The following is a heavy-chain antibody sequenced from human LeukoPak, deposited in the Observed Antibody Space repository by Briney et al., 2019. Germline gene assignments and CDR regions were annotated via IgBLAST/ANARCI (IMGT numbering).Heavy chain of an antibody. V-gene: IGHV5-51*01. CDR3: ARLRFLEWLFADF. D-gene: IGHD3-3*01. J-gene: IGHJ4*02. Sequence: GESLQISCQGSGYSFASEWIGWVRQMPGKGLEWMGIIYPDNSDTRYSQSFQGQVTISADKATNTAYLQWNSLKASDTAMYYCARLRFLEWLFADFWGRGTLVTVSS. CDR1: GYSFASEW. CDR2: IYPDNSDT.